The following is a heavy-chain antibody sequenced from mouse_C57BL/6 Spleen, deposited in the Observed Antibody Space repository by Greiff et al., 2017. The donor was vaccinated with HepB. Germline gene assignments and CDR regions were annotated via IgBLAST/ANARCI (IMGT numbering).Heavy chain of an antibody. D-gene: IGHD2-5*01. Sequence: EVKLVESGGGLVKPGGSLKLSCAASGFTFSDYGMHWVRQAPEKGLEWVAYISSGSSTIYYADTVKGRFTISRDNAKNTLFLQMTSLRSEDTAMYYCARRAYYSNYGAWFAYWGQGTLVTVSA. V-gene: IGHV5-17*01. CDR3: ARRAYYSNYGAWFAY. CDR2: ISSGSSTI. CDR1: GFTFSDYG. J-gene: IGHJ3*01.